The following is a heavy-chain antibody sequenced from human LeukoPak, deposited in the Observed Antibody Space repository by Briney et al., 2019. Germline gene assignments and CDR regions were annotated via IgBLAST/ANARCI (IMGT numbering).Heavy chain of an antibody. Sequence: GGSLRLSCAVSGFTFSSYSMNWVRQAPGKGLEWVSYISSSSSTIYYADSVKGRFTISRDNAKNSLFLQMNSLRAEDTAVYYCARPDYGGNSGEYYYYGMDVWDQGTTVTVSS. CDR1: GFTFSSYS. D-gene: IGHD4-23*01. J-gene: IGHJ6*02. CDR2: ISSSSSTI. V-gene: IGHV3-48*01. CDR3: ARPDYGGNSGEYYYYGMDV.